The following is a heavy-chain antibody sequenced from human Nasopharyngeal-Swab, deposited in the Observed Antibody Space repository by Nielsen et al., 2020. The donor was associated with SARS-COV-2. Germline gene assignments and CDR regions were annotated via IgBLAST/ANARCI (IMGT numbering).Heavy chain of an antibody. Sequence: SSVKVSCKASGCTFISYAISWVRQAPGQGLEWMGRIIPILGIANYAQKFQGRVTITADKSTSTAYMELSSLRSEDTAVYYCARGDSYGASWYFDLWGRGTLVTVSS. CDR3: ARGDSYGASWYFDL. CDR1: GCTFISYA. J-gene: IGHJ2*01. CDR2: IIPILGIA. V-gene: IGHV1-69*04. D-gene: IGHD5-18*01.